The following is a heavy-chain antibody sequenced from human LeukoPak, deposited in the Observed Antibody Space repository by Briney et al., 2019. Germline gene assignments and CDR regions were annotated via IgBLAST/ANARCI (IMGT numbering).Heavy chain of an antibody. V-gene: IGHV1-8*01. CDR3: ARGQIAAAGTNDY. J-gene: IGHJ4*02. D-gene: IGHD6-13*01. Sequence: ASVKVSCKASGYTFTSYDINWVRQATGQGLEWMGWMNPNSGNKGYAQKYQGRVTSTRNTSISTAYMELSSLRSEDTAVYYCARGQIAAAGTNDYWGQGTLVTVSS. CDR1: GYTFTSYD. CDR2: MNPNSGNK.